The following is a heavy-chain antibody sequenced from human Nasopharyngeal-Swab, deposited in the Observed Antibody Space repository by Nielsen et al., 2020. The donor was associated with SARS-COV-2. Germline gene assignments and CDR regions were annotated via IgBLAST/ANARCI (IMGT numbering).Heavy chain of an antibody. CDR1: GGSISSSSYY. CDR2: NYYSGST. V-gene: IGHV4-39*01. CDR3: ALGWYYDSSGYYYYYGMDV. J-gene: IGHJ6*02. Sequence: SETLSLTCTVSGGSISSSSYYWGWIRQPPGKGLVWIGSNYYSGSTYYNPSLKSRVTISVDTSKNQFSLKLSSVTAADTGVYYCALGWYYDSSGYYYYYGMDVWGQGTTVTVSS. D-gene: IGHD3-22*01.